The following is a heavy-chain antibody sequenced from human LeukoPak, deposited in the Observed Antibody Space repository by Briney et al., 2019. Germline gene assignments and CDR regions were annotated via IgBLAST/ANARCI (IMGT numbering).Heavy chain of an antibody. CDR1: GGSISSGGYY. Sequence: SQTLSLTCTVSGGSISSGGYYWSWIRQHPGKGLEWIGYIYYSGSTYYNPSLKSRVTISVDTSKNQFSLKLSSVTAADPAVYYCASTPDYGDYVLGYWGQGTLVTVSS. V-gene: IGHV4-31*03. J-gene: IGHJ4*02. D-gene: IGHD4-17*01. CDR3: ASTPDYGDYVLGY. CDR2: IYYSGST.